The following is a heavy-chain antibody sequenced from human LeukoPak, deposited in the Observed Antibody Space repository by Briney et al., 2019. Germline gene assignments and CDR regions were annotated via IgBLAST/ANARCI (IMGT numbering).Heavy chain of an antibody. J-gene: IGHJ4*02. Sequence: PGGSLRLSCAASGFTFSDYYMSWIRQAPGKGLEWVSYISSSGSTIYYADSVKGRFTISRDNAKKSLYLQMNSLRAEDTAVYYCAKGRIAAAGKHALHYWGQGTLVTVSS. CDR1: GFTFSDYY. D-gene: IGHD6-13*01. CDR3: AKGRIAAAGKHALHY. CDR2: ISSSGSTI. V-gene: IGHV3-11*04.